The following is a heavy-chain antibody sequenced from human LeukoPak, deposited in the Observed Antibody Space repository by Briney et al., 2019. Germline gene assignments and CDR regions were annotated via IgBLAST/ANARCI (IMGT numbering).Heavy chain of an antibody. D-gene: IGHD4-11*01. V-gene: IGHV1-18*01. CDR1: GYTFTNYG. CDR2: ISAYNGYT. CDR3: ARDKAVTTELTQYFQH. J-gene: IGHJ1*01. Sequence: VASVKVSCKTSGYTFTNYGVSWVRQAPGQGPEWMGWISAYNGYTNYAQKLQVRVTMTTDTSTSTAYMELRSLTSDDTAVYYCARDKAVTTELTQYFQHWGQGTLVTVSS.